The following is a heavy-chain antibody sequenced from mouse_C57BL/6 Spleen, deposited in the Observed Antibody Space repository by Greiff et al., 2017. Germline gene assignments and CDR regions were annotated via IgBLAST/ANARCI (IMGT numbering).Heavy chain of an antibody. Sequence: VQLKQSGAELVKPGASVKLSCKASGYTFTSYWMHWVKQRPGQGLEWIGMIHPNSGSTNYNEKFKSKATLTVDKSSSTAYMQLSSLTSEDSAVYYCAREGTVVFDYWGQGTTLTVSS. D-gene: IGHD1-1*01. CDR1: GYTFTSYW. V-gene: IGHV1-64*01. J-gene: IGHJ2*01. CDR3: AREGTVVFDY. CDR2: IHPNSGST.